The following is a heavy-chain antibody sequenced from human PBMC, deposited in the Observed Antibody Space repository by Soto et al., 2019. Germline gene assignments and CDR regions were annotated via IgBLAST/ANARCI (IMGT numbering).Heavy chain of an antibody. D-gene: IGHD3-10*01. V-gene: IGHV3-33*01. J-gene: IGHJ2*01. CDR1: GFTFSNFG. Sequence: QVQLVESGGGVVQPGRSLRLSCVASGFTFSNFGMHWVRQAPGKGLECVALIWYDGSNKNYADSVKGRFTISRDDSKNTLYLQMNSLTAEDTAVYYCARDVDYSATYWYYDLWGRGTRVTVSS. CDR3: ARDVDYSATYWYYDL. CDR2: IWYDGSNK.